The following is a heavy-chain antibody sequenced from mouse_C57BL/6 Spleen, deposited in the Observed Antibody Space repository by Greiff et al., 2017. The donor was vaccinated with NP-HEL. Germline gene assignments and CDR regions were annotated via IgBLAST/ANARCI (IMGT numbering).Heavy chain of an antibody. D-gene: IGHD2-3*01. V-gene: IGHV1-80*01. Sequence: QVQLKESGAELVKPGASVKISCKASGYAFSSYWMNWVKQRPGKGLEWIGQIYPGDGDTTYNGKFKGKATLTADKSSSTAYMQLSSLTSEDSAVYFCARRRSDGYYGYFDVWGTGTTVTVSS. CDR2: IYPGDGDT. CDR3: ARRRSDGYYGYFDV. CDR1: GYAFSSYW. J-gene: IGHJ1*03.